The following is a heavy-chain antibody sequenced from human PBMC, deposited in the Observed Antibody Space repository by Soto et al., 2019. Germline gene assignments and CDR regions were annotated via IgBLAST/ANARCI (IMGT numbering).Heavy chain of an antibody. Sequence: SETLSLTCTVSGGSISSYYWSWIRQPPGKGLEWIGYIYYSGSTNYNPSLKSRVTISVDTSKNQFSLKLSSVTAADTAVYHCGRQGIGPLHGLVDVWGRGTTVTVSS. V-gene: IGHV4-59*01. D-gene: IGHD3-10*01. CDR1: GGSISSYY. CDR2: IYYSGST. CDR3: GRQGIGPLHGLVDV. J-gene: IGHJ6*02.